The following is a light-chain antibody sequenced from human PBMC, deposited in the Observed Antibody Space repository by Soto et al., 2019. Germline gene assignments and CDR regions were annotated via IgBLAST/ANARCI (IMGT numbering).Light chain of an antibody. CDR2: DAS. Sequence: EIVLTQSPATLSLSPGERATLSCRASQSVSTYLAWYQQKPGQAPRLLIYDASNRATGIPARFSGSWSGTDFALTISSLEPEDFAYYYCQQRSNWPPTWTFGQGTKVEI. J-gene: IGKJ1*01. V-gene: IGKV3-11*01. CDR3: QQRSNWPPTWT. CDR1: QSVSTY.